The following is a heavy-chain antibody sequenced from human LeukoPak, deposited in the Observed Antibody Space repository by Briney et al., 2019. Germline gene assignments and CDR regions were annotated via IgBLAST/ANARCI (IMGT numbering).Heavy chain of an antibody. D-gene: IGHD3-10*01. CDR3: ARDQRKTLDYYGSGSYLSQFDP. CDR1: GGSISSSNW. J-gene: IGHJ5*02. V-gene: IGHV4-4*02. CDR2: IYHSGST. Sequence: PSETLSLTCAVSGGSISSSNWWSWVRQPPGKGLEWIGEIYHSGSTNYNPSLKSRVTISVDKSKNQFSLKLSSVTAADTAVYYCARDQRKTLDYYGSGSYLSQFDPWGQGTLVTVSS.